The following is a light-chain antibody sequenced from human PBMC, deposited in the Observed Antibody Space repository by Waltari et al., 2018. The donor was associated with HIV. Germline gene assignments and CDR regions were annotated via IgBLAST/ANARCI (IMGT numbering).Light chain of an antibody. CDR1: QSLLSGYGYFH. J-gene: IGKJ1*01. Sequence: DIVVPQSPHSLAVTPGEPASLSCSASQSLLSGYGYFHLDWYLQKPGQSPQLLIYEASNRAAGVPDRFSGSGSGTEFTLKISRVEAEDVGVYYCMQALQAPGMFGQGTKVEIK. CDR3: MQALQAPGM. CDR2: EAS. V-gene: IGKV2-28*01.